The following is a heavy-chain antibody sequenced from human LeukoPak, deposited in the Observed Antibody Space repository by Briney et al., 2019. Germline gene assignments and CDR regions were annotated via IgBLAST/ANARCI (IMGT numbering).Heavy chain of an antibody. CDR3: ASRGGSSWYFDY. J-gene: IGHJ4*02. Sequence: PSETLSLTCTASGGSISTYYWSWIRQPPGKGLEWIGYIYYSGSSNYNPSLKSRVTISVDTSKSQFSLKLSSVTAADTAVYYCASRGGSSWYFDYWGQGTLVTVSS. D-gene: IGHD6-13*01. CDR1: GGSISTYY. CDR2: IYYSGSS. V-gene: IGHV4-59*08.